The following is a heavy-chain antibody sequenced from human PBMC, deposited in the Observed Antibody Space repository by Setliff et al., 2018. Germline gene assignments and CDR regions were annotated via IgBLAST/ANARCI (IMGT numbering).Heavy chain of an antibody. CDR3: ARERGDIVSTTCYYYYMEL. CDR1: RGTFSSYG. Sequence: ASVKVSCKASRGTFSSYGITWVRQAPGQGLEWMGGIIPIFGTTDYAQKFQGRVTITTDESTSTAYMEMSSLRSEDTAVYYCARERGDIVSTTCYYYYMELRGQGTTVTVSS. CDR2: IIPIFGTT. D-gene: IGHD5-12*01. J-gene: IGHJ6*03. V-gene: IGHV1-69*05.